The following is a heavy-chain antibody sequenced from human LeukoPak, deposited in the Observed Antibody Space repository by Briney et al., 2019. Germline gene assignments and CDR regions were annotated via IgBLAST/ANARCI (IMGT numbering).Heavy chain of an antibody. Sequence: GGSLRLSCAASGFTFSSAWMSWVRQAPGKGLEWVGRIKSKTDGGTTDYAAPVKGRFTISRDDSKNTLYLQMNSLKTEDTAVYYCTTPVDTAMVYLDYWGQGTLVTVSS. CDR1: GFTFSSAW. CDR3: TTPVDTAMVYLDY. J-gene: IGHJ4*02. V-gene: IGHV3-15*01. D-gene: IGHD5-18*01. CDR2: IKSKTDGGTT.